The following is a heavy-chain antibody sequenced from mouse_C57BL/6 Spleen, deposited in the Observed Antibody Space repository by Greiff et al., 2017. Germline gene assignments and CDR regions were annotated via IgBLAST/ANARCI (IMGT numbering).Heavy chain of an antibody. CDR2: INPNYGTT. V-gene: IGHV1-39*01. J-gene: IGHJ1*03. D-gene: IGHD1-1*01. CDR3: ARGGDDGSSTHWYFDV. Sequence: EVQLQQSGPELVKPGASVKISCKASGYSFTDYNMNWVKQSNGKSLEWIGVINPNYGTTSYNQKFKGKATLTVDQSSSTAYMQLNSLTSAGSAVYYCARGGDDGSSTHWYFDVWGTGTTVTVSS. CDR1: GYSFTDYN.